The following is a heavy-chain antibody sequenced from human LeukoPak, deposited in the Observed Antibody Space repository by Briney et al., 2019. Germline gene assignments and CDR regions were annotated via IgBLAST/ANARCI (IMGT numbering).Heavy chain of an antibody. D-gene: IGHD5-24*01. CDR1: GGTFSSCT. J-gene: IGHJ3*02. CDR3: ASGWLQSHDAFDI. V-gene: IGHV1-69*02. Sequence: SVKVSCKASGGTFSSCTISWVRQAPGQGLEWMGRIIPILGIANYAQKFQGRVTITADKSTSTAYMELSSLRSEDTAVYYCASGWLQSHDAFDIWGQGTMVTVSS. CDR2: IIPILGIA.